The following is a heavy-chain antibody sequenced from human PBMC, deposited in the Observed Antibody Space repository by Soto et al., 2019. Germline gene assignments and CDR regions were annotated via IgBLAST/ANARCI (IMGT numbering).Heavy chain of an antibody. V-gene: IGHV4-31*03. Sequence: SETLSLTCSVSSDSMNSGGYYWSWIRQHPGKGLEWIGYIYSNGDTYYNPSLKSRVTISVDTSKNQFSLNLTSVTAADTAVYYCARRGGSSSGYYYYDMDVWGQVPPVTFSS. CDR3: ARRGGSSSGYYYYDMDV. J-gene: IGHJ6*02. CDR1: SDSMNSGGYY. CDR2: IYSNGDT. D-gene: IGHD6-6*01.